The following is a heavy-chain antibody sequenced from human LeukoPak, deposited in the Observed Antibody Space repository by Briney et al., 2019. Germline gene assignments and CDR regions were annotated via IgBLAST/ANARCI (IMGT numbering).Heavy chain of an antibody. Sequence: PGGSLRLSCAASGFTVSSNYMSWVRQAPGKGLDWVSVIYSGGSTYYADSVKGRFTISRDNSKNTLYLQMNSLRAEDTAVYYCAREPIYYYDSSGYVDAWGQWTMVTVSS. CDR1: GFTVSSNY. D-gene: IGHD3-22*01. J-gene: IGHJ3*01. CDR2: IYSGGST. CDR3: AREPIYYYDSSGYVDA. V-gene: IGHV3-66*02.